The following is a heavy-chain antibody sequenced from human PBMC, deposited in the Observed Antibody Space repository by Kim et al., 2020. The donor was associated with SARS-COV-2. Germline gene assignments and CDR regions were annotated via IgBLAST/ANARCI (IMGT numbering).Heavy chain of an antibody. V-gene: IGHV5-51*01. CDR3: ARGGAVWGSYRTPFDY. D-gene: IGHD3-16*02. Sequence: SFQGQVTISADKSISTAYLQWSSLKASDTAMYYCARGGAVWGSYRTPFDYWGQGTLVTVSS. J-gene: IGHJ4*02.